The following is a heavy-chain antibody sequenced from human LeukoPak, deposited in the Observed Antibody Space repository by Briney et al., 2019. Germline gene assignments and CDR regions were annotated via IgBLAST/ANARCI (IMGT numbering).Heavy chain of an antibody. D-gene: IGHD2-15*01. Sequence: SETLSLTCTVSGGSISSYYWSWIRQPAGKGLEWIGRISTSGSNNYNPSLKSRVTMSVDTSKNQFSLKLSSVTAADTAVYYCARGGDCSGGSCLPPFFYYYYYMDVWGKGTTVTVSS. CDR2: ISTSGSN. CDR1: GGSISSYY. CDR3: ARGGDCSGGSCLPPFFYYYYYMDV. V-gene: IGHV4-4*07. J-gene: IGHJ6*03.